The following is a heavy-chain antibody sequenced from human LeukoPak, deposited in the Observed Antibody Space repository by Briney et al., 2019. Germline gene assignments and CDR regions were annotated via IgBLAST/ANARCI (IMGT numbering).Heavy chain of an antibody. Sequence: SETLSLTCAVSGGSISSGGYSWSWIRQPPGKGPEWIGYIYHSGSTYYNPSLKSRVTISVDRSKNQFSLKLSSVTAADTAVYYCARAGSGYYNDAFDIWGQGKMVTVSS. CDR3: ARAGSGYYNDAFDI. CDR2: IYHSGST. CDR1: GGSISSGGYS. V-gene: IGHV4-30-2*01. D-gene: IGHD3-22*01. J-gene: IGHJ3*02.